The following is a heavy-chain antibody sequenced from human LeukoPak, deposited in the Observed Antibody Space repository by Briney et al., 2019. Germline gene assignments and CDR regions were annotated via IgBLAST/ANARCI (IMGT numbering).Heavy chain of an antibody. CDR1: GYTFTGYY. CDR2: INPNSGGT. D-gene: IGHD3-10*01. CDR3: ARVWVRWFDP. J-gene: IGHJ5*02. Sequence: ASVKVSCKASGYTFTGYYMHWVRQAPGQGLEWMGWINPNSGGTNYAQKFQGRVTMTRDTSTSTAYMELRSLRSDDTAVYYCARVWVRWFDPWGQGTLVTVSS. V-gene: IGHV1-2*02.